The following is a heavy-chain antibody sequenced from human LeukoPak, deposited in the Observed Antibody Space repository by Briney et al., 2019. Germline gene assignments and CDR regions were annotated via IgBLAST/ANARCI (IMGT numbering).Heavy chain of an antibody. V-gene: IGHV3-21*01. D-gene: IGHD3-22*01. CDR1: GFTFSSYS. CDR2: ISSSSSYI. Sequence: PGGSLRLSCAASGFTFSSYSMNWVRQAPGKGLEWVSSISSSSSYIYYADSVKGRFTISRDNAKSSLYLQMNSLRAEDTAVYYCASHVESPYDSSGYYSYWGQGTLVTVSS. CDR3: ASHVESPYDSSGYYSY. J-gene: IGHJ4*02.